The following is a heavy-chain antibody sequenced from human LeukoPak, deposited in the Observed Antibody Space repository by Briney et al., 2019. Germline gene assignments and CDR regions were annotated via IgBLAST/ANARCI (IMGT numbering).Heavy chain of an antibody. J-gene: IGHJ4*02. CDR1: GFTVSSNY. D-gene: IGHD3-10*01. Sequence: XASGFTVSSNYMXXVRQAPGKGXXGVAVIYSGDSTYYADSVRGRVTISRDNSKNTLYLQMNNLRVEDTAVYYCARGGQSYGSGSYYSYYFDSWGQGTLVTVSS. V-gene: IGHV3-53*01. CDR2: IYSGDST. CDR3: ARGGQSYGSGSYYSYYFDS.